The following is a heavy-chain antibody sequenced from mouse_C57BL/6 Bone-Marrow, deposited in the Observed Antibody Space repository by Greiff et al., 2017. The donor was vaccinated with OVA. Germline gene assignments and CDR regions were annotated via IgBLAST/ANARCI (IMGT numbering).Heavy chain of an antibody. J-gene: IGHJ4*01. CDR2: IDPSDSYT. CDR3: ARSAMITTGGNYYAMDY. CDR1: GYTFTSYW. V-gene: IGHV1-69*01. Sequence: QVQLKQSGAELVMPGASVKLSCKASGYTFTSYWMHWVKQRPGQGLEWIGEIDPSDSYTNYNQKFKGKSTLTVDKSSSTAYMQLSSLTSEDSAVYYCARSAMITTGGNYYAMDYWGQGTSVTVSS. D-gene: IGHD2-4*01.